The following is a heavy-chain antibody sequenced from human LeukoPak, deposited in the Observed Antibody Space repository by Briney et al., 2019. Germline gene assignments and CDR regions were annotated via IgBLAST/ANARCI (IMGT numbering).Heavy chain of an antibody. D-gene: IGHD4-11*01. CDR3: ARPYSTYSYYYYMDV. J-gene: IGHJ6*03. CDR1: GFTFDDHA. Sequence: PGRSLRLSCTASGFTFDDHAMHWVRQPPGKGLEWVSRISWNSGSIAYADSVKGRFTISRDNAKNSLSLQMNSLRAEDTAVYYCARPYSTYSYYYYMDVWGKGTTVTVSS. V-gene: IGHV3-9*01. CDR2: ISWNSGSI.